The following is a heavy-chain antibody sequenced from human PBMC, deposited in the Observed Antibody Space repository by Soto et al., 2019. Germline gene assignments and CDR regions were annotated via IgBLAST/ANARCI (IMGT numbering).Heavy chain of an antibody. J-gene: IGHJ4*02. V-gene: IGHV4-31*03. Sequence: QVQLQESGPGLVKPSQTLSLTCTVSGGSITSGGYYWHWIRQHPVRGLEWIGYIFHSGSTHYNPSLKSRLTMSADTSKNQLSLRLTSVTAADTAVYYCARGGASFTGPAGYWGQGTLVTVSS. CDR3: ARGGASFTGPAGY. CDR1: GGSITSGGYY. D-gene: IGHD3-16*01. CDR2: IFHSGST.